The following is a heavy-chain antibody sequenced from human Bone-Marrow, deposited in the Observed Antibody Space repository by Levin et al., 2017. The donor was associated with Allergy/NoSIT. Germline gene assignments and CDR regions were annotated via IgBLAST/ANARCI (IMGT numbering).Heavy chain of an antibody. D-gene: IGHD5-12*01. CDR1: GYTFTSFD. CDR2: MYPNSDNA. J-gene: IGHJ4*02. V-gene: IGHV1-8*01. Sequence: GESLKISCKTSGYTFTSFDINWVRQATGQGLEWMGWMYPNSDNAGYAQKFQGRVTMTRNTSIATAYMELSSLRSEDTAIYYCARGELGSGYLFDYWGQGTLVTVSS. CDR3: ARGELGSGYLFDY.